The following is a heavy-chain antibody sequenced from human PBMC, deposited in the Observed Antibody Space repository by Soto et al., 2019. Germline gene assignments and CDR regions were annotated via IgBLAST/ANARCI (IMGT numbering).Heavy chain of an antibody. CDR2: INPICGST. D-gene: IGHD3-3*01. Sequence: GSAVKVSCKASGGTLTSYAIRWVRQAPGQGLEWMGGINPICGSTTYAQKFQGRVTMTGDTSTSTAHMELSSLRSEDTAVYNCAIVSYYHSRTAPGGHYYYSHGLDGWG. CDR1: GGTLTSYA. CDR3: AIVSYYHSRTAPGGHYYYSHGLDG. V-gene: IGHV1-69*06. J-gene: IGHJ6*02.